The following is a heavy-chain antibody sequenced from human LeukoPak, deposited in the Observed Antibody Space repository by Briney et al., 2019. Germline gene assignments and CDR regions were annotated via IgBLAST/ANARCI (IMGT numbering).Heavy chain of an antibody. CDR2: IYTSGST. J-gene: IGHJ4*02. CDR3: AGMSAGYSSGWYLGYYFDY. D-gene: IGHD6-19*01. Sequence: SETLSLTCTVSGGSISSGSYYWSWIRQPAGKGLEWIGRIYTSGSTNYNPSLKSRVTISADTSKNQFSLKLSSVTAADTAVYYCAGMSAGYSSGWYLGYYFDYWGQGTLVTVSS. CDR1: GGSISSGSYY. V-gene: IGHV4-61*02.